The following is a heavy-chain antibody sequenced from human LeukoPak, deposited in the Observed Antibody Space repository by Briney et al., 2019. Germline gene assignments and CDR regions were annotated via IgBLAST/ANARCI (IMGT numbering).Heavy chain of an antibody. CDR3: ARDHATSFDY. CDR1: DGSISSYY. Sequence: SETLSLTCTVSDGSISSYYWSWIRQPPGKGLEWIGYIYYSGSTNYNPSLKSRVTISVDTSKNQFSLKLSSVTAADTAVYYCARDHATSFDYWGQGTLVTVSS. V-gene: IGHV4-59*01. J-gene: IGHJ4*02. CDR2: IYYSGST.